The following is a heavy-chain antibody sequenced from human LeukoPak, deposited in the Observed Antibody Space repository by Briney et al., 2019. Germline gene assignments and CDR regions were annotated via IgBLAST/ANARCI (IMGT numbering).Heavy chain of an antibody. CDR1: GFTFSSYW. J-gene: IGHJ4*02. CDR2: IKGDGST. CDR3: ASGALGTATPAFGY. D-gene: IGHD2-21*02. Sequence: PGGSLRLSCAASGFTFSSYWMHWVRQAPGKGLVWVSRIKGDGSTNYADSVKGRFTISRDNAKNTVSLQMNSLRAEDTGVYYCASGALGTATPAFGYWGQGTLVTVSS. V-gene: IGHV3-74*01.